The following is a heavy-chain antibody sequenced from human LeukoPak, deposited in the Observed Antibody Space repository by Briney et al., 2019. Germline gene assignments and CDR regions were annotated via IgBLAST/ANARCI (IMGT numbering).Heavy chain of an antibody. V-gene: IGHV3-23*01. CDR3: ARDRSTDAISEF. Sequence: GGSLRLSCAASGFNFKTYTLTWVRQAPGKRPEWLSSITAGDGATYYADSVRGRFTISRDYSRNTVYLHLSGLRAEDTAVYYCARDRSTDAISEFWGQGPLVAVSS. CDR2: ITAGDGAT. J-gene: IGHJ4*02. CDR1: GFNFKTYT. D-gene: IGHD1-1*01.